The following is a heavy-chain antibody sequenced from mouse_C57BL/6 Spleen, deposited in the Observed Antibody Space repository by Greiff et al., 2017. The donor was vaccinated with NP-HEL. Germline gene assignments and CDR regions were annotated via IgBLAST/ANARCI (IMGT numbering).Heavy chain of an antibody. Sequence: DVQLVESGGGLVQPGGSLKLSCAASGFTFSDYYMYWVRQTPEKRLEWVAYISNGGGSTYYPDTVKGRFTISRDNAKNTLYLQMSRLKSEDTAMYYCAREHYGSRRAMDYWGQGTSVTVSS. CDR1: GFTFSDYY. V-gene: IGHV5-12*01. J-gene: IGHJ4*01. D-gene: IGHD1-1*01. CDR2: ISNGGGST. CDR3: AREHYGSRRAMDY.